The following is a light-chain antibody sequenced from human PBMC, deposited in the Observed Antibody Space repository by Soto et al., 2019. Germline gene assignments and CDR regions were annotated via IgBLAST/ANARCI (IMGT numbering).Light chain of an antibody. CDR2: GAS. V-gene: IGKV3-15*01. CDR3: QQANSFPLT. Sequence: EIVMAESAATLSVSPGERATITCRASQSVYNNLAWYQQKPGQAPRLLIYGASTRATGIPARFSGSGSGTEFTLTISSLQPEDFATYYCQQANSFPLTFGGGTRVDI. CDR1: QSVYNN. J-gene: IGKJ4*01.